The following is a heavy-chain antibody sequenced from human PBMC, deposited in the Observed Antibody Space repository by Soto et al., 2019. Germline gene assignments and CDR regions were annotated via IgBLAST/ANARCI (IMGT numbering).Heavy chain of an antibody. CDR2: INPNSGGT. Sequence: ASVKVSCKASGYTVTGYYMHWVRQAPGQVLEWMGWINPNSGGTNYAQKFQGRVTMTRDTSISTAYMELSRLRSDDTAVYYCARSRITMVRGVIKGENGMDVWGQGTTVTVSS. CDR3: ARSRITMVRGVIKGENGMDV. V-gene: IGHV1-2*02. CDR1: GYTVTGYY. D-gene: IGHD3-10*01. J-gene: IGHJ6*02.